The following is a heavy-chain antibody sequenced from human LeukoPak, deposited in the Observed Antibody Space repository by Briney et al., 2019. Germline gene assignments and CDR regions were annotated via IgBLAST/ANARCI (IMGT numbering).Heavy chain of an antibody. CDR2: IYYSGST. D-gene: IGHD3-22*01. J-gene: IGHJ3*02. CDR1: GGSISSYY. CDR3: AREYYDSNGPWAFDI. Sequence: SETLSLTCTVSGGSISSYYWSWIRQPPGKGLEWIGYIYYSGSTNYNPSLKSRVTISVDTSKNQFSLKLSSVTAADTAVYYCAREYYDSNGPWAFDIWGQGTMVTVSS. V-gene: IGHV4-59*01.